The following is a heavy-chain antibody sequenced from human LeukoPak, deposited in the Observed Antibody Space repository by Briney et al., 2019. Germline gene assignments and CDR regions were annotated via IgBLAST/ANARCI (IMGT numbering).Heavy chain of an antibody. Sequence: AGGSLRLSCAASGFTPSSYAVSWVRQAPGRGLEWVSGISGGRGDTSYADSVKGRFTISRDNSKNTLYLQMNSLRAEDTAVHYCAKETYYYDSSGFYYGMDVWGQGTTVTVSS. D-gene: IGHD3-22*01. CDR3: AKETYYYDSSGFYYGMDV. V-gene: IGHV3-23*01. CDR2: ISGGRGDT. J-gene: IGHJ6*02. CDR1: GFTPSSYA.